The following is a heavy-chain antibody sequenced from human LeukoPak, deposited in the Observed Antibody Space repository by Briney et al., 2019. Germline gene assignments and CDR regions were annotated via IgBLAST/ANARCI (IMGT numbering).Heavy chain of an antibody. CDR3: ARGYGDYENYFDY. V-gene: IGHV3-33*01. CDR1: GLTFSSYG. CDR2: IWYDGSNK. Sequence: GRSLRLSCAASGLTFSSYGMHWVRQAPGKGLEWVAVIWYDGSNKYYADSVKGRFTISRDNSKNTLYLQMNSLRAEDTAVYYCARGYGDYENYFDYWGQGTLVTVSS. D-gene: IGHD4-17*01. J-gene: IGHJ4*02.